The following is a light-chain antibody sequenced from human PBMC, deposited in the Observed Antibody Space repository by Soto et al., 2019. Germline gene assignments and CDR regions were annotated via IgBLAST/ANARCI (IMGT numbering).Light chain of an antibody. CDR3: SSYTSSTTQV. V-gene: IGLV2-14*01. CDR2: EVS. CDR1: RSDVGGYNY. Sequence: QSVLTQPASVSGSPGQSITISCTGTRSDVGGYNYVSWYQQHPGEAPKLIIFEVSNRPSGVSNRFSGSKSGNTASLTISGLQGDDEADYHFSSYTSSTTQVFGTGTKVTVL. J-gene: IGLJ1*01.